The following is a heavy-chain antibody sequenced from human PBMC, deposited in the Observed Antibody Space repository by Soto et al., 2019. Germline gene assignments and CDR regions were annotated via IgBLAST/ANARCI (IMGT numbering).Heavy chain of an antibody. V-gene: IGHV3-53*02. D-gene: IGHD6-19*01. CDR1: GFTVSSNY. CDR3: ASSIAVAGTSFDY. CDR2: IYSGGST. J-gene: IGHJ4*02. Sequence: EVQLVETGGGLIQPGGSLRLSCAASGFTVSSNYMSCVRQAPGKWLEWVSVIYSGGSTYYAVSVKGRFTISRDNSKNTMYPQMNSLRAEDTAVYDCASSIAVAGTSFDYWGQGTLVTVSS.